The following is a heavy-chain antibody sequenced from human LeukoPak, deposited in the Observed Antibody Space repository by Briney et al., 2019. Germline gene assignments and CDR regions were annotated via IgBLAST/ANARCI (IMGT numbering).Heavy chain of an antibody. D-gene: IGHD6-19*01. CDR2: IWYDGSNK. CDR1: GFTFSSYG. Sequence: PGRSLRLSCAASGFTFSSYGVHWVRQAPGKGLEWVAVIWYDGSNKYYADSVKGRFTISRDNSKNTLYLQMNSLRAEDTAVYYCARDLRIAVAGSYFDYWGQGTLVTVSS. CDR3: ARDLRIAVAGSYFDY. J-gene: IGHJ4*02. V-gene: IGHV3-33*01.